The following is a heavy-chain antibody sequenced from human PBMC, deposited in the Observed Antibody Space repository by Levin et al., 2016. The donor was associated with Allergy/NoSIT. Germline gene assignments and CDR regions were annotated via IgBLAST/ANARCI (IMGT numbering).Heavy chain of an antibody. V-gene: IGHV3-48*02. Sequence: WIRQPPGKGLEWVSYISSDSTTIYNADSVKGRFTTSRDNAKNSLFLQMNSLRDEDTAVYYCARPPSYNWNYVEYYYYYYMDVWGKGTTVTVSS. CDR3: ARPPSYNWNYVEYYYYYYMDV. D-gene: IGHD1-7*01. J-gene: IGHJ6*03. CDR2: ISSDSTTI.